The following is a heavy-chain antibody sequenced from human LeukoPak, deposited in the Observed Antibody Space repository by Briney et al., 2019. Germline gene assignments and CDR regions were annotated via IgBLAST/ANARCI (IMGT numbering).Heavy chain of an antibody. J-gene: IGHJ4*02. D-gene: IGHD5-24*01. CDR2: ISTSSTYI. CDR3: ARDIGDDSLDY. Sequence: GGSLRLSCKASGVAFSGYTMSWVRQAPGRGLEWVSSISTSSTYIYYEDSVKGRFTISRDNAKNSLYLQMNSLRVEDTAVYYCARDIGDDSLDYWDQGTVVTVSS. V-gene: IGHV3-21*01. CDR1: GVAFSGYT.